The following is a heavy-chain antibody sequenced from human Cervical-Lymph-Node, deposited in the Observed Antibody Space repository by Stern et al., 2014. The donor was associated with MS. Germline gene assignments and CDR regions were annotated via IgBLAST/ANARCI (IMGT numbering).Heavy chain of an antibody. CDR1: GYTFTSYW. CDR3: ARQRYLDY. J-gene: IGHJ4*02. V-gene: IGHV5-51*01. Sequence: EVQLEESGPEVKRPGESLKISCQASGYTFTSYWIGWVRQMPGQGLEWIAIIFPGGADSRNSPSFQGRVTITAEKSSSSAYLKGNNLKASDTAIYYCARQRYLDYWGQGTLVTVSS. CDR2: IFPGGADS.